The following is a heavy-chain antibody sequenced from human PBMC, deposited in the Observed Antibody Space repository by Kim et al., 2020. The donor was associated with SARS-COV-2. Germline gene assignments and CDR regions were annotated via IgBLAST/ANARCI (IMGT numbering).Heavy chain of an antibody. CDR1: GFTFSSYA. CDR3: AKDYYDSSGYYDY. V-gene: IGHV3-23*03. J-gene: IGHJ4*02. Sequence: GGSLRLSCAASGFTFSSYAMSWVRQAPGKGLEWVSVIYSGGSSTYYADSVKGRFTISRDNSKNTLYLQMNSLRAEDTAVYYCAKDYYDSSGYYDYWGQGTLVTVSS. D-gene: IGHD3-22*01. CDR2: IYSGGSST.